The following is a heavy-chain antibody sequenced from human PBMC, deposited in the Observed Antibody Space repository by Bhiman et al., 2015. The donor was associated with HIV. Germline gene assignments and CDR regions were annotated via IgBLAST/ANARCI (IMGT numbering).Heavy chain of an antibody. D-gene: IGHD1-26*01. CDR1: GFTFDDYA. CDR2: ISWNSGSI. J-gene: IGHJ6*02. Sequence: EVQLVESGGGLVQPGRSLRLSCAASGFTFDDYAMHWVRQAPGKGLEWVSGISWNSGSIGYADSVKGRFTISRDNAKNSLYLQMNSLRAEDTALYYCAKDIGELLNYYYGMDVWGQGP. V-gene: IGHV3-9*01. CDR3: AKDIGELLNYYYGMDV.